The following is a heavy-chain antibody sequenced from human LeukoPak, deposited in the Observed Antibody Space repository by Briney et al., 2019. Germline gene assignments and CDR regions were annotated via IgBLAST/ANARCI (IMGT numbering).Heavy chain of an antibody. CDR1: GFNVSRNY. D-gene: IGHD6-6*01. J-gene: IGHJ4*02. CDR3: AKDSRPHSSSSHFDC. Sequence: GGSLRLSCAASGFNVSRNYMSWVRQAPGKGLEWVSVIYSGGTTYYADSVKGRFTISRDNSRNTLYLQMNSLRAEDTAVYYCAKDSRPHSSSSHFDCWGQGALVTVSS. V-gene: IGHV3-53*01. CDR2: IYSGGTT.